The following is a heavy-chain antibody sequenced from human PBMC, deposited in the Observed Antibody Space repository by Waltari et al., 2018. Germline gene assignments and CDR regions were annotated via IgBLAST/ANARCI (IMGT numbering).Heavy chain of an antibody. CDR2: IYYSGST. J-gene: IGHJ4*02. V-gene: IGHV4-59*01. D-gene: IGHD3-3*01. CDR3: ARGGDFWSGYSLVFDY. CDR1: GGSISSYY. Sequence: QVQLQESGPGLVKPSETLSLTCTVSGGSISSYYWSWIRQPPGKGLEWIGYIYYSGSTNYNPSLKSRVTISVDTSKNQFSLKLSSVTAADTAVYYCARGGDFWSGYSLVFDYWGQGTLVTVSS.